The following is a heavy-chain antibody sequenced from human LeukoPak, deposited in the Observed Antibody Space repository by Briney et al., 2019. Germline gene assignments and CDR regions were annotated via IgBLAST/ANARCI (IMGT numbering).Heavy chain of an antibody. Sequence: PGGSLRLSCSASGFTFSGYAMSWVRQAPGKGLEWVSGISGSGSPYYADSVKGGFTISRDNSKNTLYLQMNSLRAEDTALYYCAKGVGGSANYYYMDVWGKGTTVTVSS. J-gene: IGHJ6*03. CDR3: AKGVGGSANYYYMDV. D-gene: IGHD3-10*01. V-gene: IGHV3-23*01. CDR2: ISGSGSP. CDR1: GFTFSGYA.